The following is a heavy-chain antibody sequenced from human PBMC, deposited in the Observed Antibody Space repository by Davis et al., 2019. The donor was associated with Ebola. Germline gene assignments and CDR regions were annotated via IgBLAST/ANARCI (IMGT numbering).Heavy chain of an antibody. Sequence: PGGSLRLSCAASGFTFDDYAMHWVRQAPGKGLEWVSGISWNSGSIGYADSVKGRFTISRDNAKNTLHLQMNSLRAEDTAVYYCARAQTDYYYYYMDVWGKGTTVTVSS. J-gene: IGHJ6*03. CDR3: ARAQTDYYYYYMDV. CDR2: ISWNSGSI. V-gene: IGHV3-9*01. CDR1: GFTFDDYA.